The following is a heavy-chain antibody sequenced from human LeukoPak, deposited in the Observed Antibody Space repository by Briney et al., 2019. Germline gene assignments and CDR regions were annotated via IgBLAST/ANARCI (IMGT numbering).Heavy chain of an antibody. CDR1: GFTFSSYA. Sequence: GGSLRLSCAASGFTFSSYAMHWVRQAPGKGLEWVSAISGSGGSTYYADSVKGRFTISRDNSKNTLYLQMNSLRAEDTAVYYCANLHDYGSLDYWGQGTLVTVSS. D-gene: IGHD3-10*01. CDR2: ISGSGGST. V-gene: IGHV3-23*01. CDR3: ANLHDYGSLDY. J-gene: IGHJ4*02.